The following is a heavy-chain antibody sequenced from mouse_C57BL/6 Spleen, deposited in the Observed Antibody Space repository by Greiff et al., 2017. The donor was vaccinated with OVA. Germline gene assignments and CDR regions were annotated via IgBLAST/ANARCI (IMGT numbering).Heavy chain of an antibody. D-gene: IGHD1-1*01. CDR1: GYTFTDYE. J-gene: IGHJ2*01. CDR2: IDPETGGT. Sequence: VQLQQSGAELVRPGASVTLSCKASGYTFTDYEMHWVKQTPVHGLEWIGAIDPETGGTAYNQKFKGKALLTADKSSSTAYMELRSLTSEDSAVYYCTRGQFITTVVADFDYWGQGTTLTVSS. CDR3: TRGQFITTVVADFDY. V-gene: IGHV1-15*01.